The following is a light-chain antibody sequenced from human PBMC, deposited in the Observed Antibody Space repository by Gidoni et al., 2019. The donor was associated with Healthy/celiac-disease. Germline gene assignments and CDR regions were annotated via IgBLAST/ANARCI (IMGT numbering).Light chain of an antibody. CDR2: LNSDGSH. J-gene: IGLJ2*01. V-gene: IGLV4-69*01. CDR3: QTWGTGLGV. CDR1: SGHSSDA. Sequence: QLVLTQSPSASPSLGPSVKLTCTLGSGHSSDAIAWHQQQPEKGPRYLMKLNSDGSHSKGDGIPDRFSGSSSGAERYLTISSLQSEDEADYYCQTWGTGLGVFGGGTKLTVL.